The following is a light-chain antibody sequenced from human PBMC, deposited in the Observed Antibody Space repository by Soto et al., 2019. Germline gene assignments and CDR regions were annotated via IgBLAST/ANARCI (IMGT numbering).Light chain of an antibody. CDR3: QQYGTPPFT. V-gene: IGKV3-20*01. CDR2: GAS. CDR1: QSVISDY. J-gene: IGKJ2*01. Sequence: EIVLTQSPGTLSLSPGEGATLSCGASQSVISDYLAWYQQKPGQPPRLLIFGASSRPTDIPDRFSGSGSGTDFTLTIARLEPEDCGVYYCQQYGTPPFTFGQGTKLEIK.